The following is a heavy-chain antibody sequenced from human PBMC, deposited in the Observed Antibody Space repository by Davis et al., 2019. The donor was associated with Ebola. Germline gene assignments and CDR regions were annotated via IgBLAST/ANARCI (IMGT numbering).Heavy chain of an antibody. CDR2: ISDWSAYT. Sequence: GESLKISCAASGFTFSSYTMNWVRQPPGKGLEWVSSISDWSAYTNYADSVKGRFTISRDNAKNSLYLQMNSLRVEDTAVYYCARDIVDAAICGMDVWGQGTTVTVSS. D-gene: IGHD5-18*01. CDR1: GFTFSSYT. CDR3: ARDIVDAAICGMDV. J-gene: IGHJ6*02. V-gene: IGHV3-21*01.